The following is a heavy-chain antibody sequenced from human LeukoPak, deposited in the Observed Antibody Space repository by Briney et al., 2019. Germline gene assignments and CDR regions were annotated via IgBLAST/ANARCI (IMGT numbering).Heavy chain of an antibody. CDR3: ARELVTALNWFDP. Sequence: GGSLRLSCAASGFTFINYWMSWVRQAPGKGLEWVANIKQDGSEKYYVDSVKDRFTISRDNAKNSLYLQMNSLRAEDTALYYCARELVTALNWFDPWGQGTLVTVSS. D-gene: IGHD3-9*01. CDR2: IKQDGSEK. V-gene: IGHV3-7*03. J-gene: IGHJ5*02. CDR1: GFTFINYW.